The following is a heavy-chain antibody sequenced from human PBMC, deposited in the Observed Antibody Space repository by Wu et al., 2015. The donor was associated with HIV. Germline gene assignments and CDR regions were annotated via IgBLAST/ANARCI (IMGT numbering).Heavy chain of an antibody. Sequence: HLVQSGFETRMPGASVKVSCKASGYTLNDFGVSWVRQAPGQGLEWMGWISSYNVHTNYVEKFQGRVTMTTDTSTDTAYMELRSLTYDDTAVYYCARGIMGIMGPFLXYMDVWGEGTTVTVSS. V-gene: IGHV1-18*01. CDR1: GYTLNDFG. CDR3: ARGIMGIMGPFLXYMDV. CDR2: ISSYNVHT. D-gene: IGHD2-8*01. J-gene: IGHJ6*03.